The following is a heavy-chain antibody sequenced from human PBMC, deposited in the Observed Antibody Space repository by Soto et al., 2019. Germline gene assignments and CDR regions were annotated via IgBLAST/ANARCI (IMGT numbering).Heavy chain of an antibody. Sequence: QVQLVQSGAEVKKPGSSVKVSCKASGGTFSSYTISWVRQAPGQGLEWMGRIIPILGIANYAQKFQGRVTITADKSTSTAYMELSSLRSEDTAVYYCAGPEGYCSGGSCYDYWGQGTLVTVSS. CDR1: GGTFSSYT. J-gene: IGHJ4*02. V-gene: IGHV1-69*02. CDR2: IIPILGIA. D-gene: IGHD2-15*01. CDR3: AGPEGYCSGGSCYDY.